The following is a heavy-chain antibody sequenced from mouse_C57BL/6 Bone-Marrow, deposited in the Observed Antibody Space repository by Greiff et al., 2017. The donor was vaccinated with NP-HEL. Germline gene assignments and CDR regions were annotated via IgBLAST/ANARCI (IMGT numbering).Heavy chain of an antibody. CDR1: GFTFSSYG. V-gene: IGHV5-6*01. J-gene: IGHJ3*01. Sequence: EVQGVESGGDLVKPGGSLKLSCAASGFTFSSYGMSWVRQTPDKRLEWVATISSGGSYTYYPDSVKGRFTISRDNAKNTLYLQMSSLKSEDTAMYYCARHQLRLLWFAYWGQGTLVTVSA. CDR2: ISSGGSYT. D-gene: IGHD3-2*02. CDR3: ARHQLRLLWFAY.